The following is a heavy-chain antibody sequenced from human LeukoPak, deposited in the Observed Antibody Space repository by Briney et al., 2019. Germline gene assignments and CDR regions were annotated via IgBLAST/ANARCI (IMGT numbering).Heavy chain of an antibody. J-gene: IGHJ6*03. D-gene: IGHD2-21*01. CDR2: IYTSGST. CDR3: ASHIVVVKKYYYYYYMDV. V-gene: IGHV4-4*07. CDR1: GGSIISYY. Sequence: SETLSLTCTASGGSIISYYWSWIRQPAGKGLEWIGRIYTSGSTNYNPSLESRVTMSVDTSKNQFSLKLSSVTAADTAVYYCASHIVVVKKYYYYYYMDVWGKGTTVTVSS.